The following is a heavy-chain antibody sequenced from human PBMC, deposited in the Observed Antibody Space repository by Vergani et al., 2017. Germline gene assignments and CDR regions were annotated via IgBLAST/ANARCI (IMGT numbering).Heavy chain of an antibody. CDR2: IFYSGTT. V-gene: IGHV4-31*11. CDR3: ARVNTETNGHLYYYYYMDV. J-gene: IGHJ6*03. CDR1: GGSISSGDHC. Sequence: QVQLQESGPGVVKPSQTLSLTCAVSGGSISSGDHCWTWIRQRPGKGLEWIGYIFYSGTTYDNPSLRSRLTISVDTSQNQFSLKLRSVTATDTAIYFCARVNTETNGHLYYYYYMDVWGQGTAVTVS. D-gene: IGHD4-11*01.